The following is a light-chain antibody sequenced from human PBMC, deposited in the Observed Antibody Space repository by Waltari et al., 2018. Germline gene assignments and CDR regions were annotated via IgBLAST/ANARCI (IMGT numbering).Light chain of an antibody. Sequence: QSALTQPRSVSGSPGQSVTISCTGTSSDVGGYNFVSWYQQYSGKAPKLIIYDVNKRPSWVPVRFSGSKSANTASLTISGLQTEDEADYYCSSYAGSYTAFGGGTKLTVL. CDR2: DVN. CDR3: SSYAGSYTA. CDR1: SSDVGGYNF. J-gene: IGLJ3*02. V-gene: IGLV2-11*01.